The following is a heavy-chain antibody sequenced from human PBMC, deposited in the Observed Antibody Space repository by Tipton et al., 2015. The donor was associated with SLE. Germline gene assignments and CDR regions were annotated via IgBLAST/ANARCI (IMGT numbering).Heavy chain of an antibody. CDR3: ARRRRGIAARPGYFDY. J-gene: IGHJ4*02. CDR1: GGSFSGYY. Sequence: TLSLTCAVYGGSFSGYYWSWIRQPPGKGLEWIGEINHSGSTNYNTSLKSRVTISVDTSKNQFSLKLSPVTAADTAVYYCARRRRGIAARPGYFDYWGQGTLVTVSS. V-gene: IGHV4-34*01. D-gene: IGHD6-6*01. CDR2: INHSGST.